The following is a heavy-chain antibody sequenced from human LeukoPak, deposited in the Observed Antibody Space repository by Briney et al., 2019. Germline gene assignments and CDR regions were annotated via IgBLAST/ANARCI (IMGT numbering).Heavy chain of an antibody. CDR2: ISSGSSYI. J-gene: IGHJ4*02. V-gene: IGHV3-21*01. CDR1: GFTFSSYS. CDR3: ARMVRGVSYYFGY. D-gene: IGHD3-10*01. Sequence: GGSLRLSCAASGFTFSSYSMNWVRQAPGKGLEWVSSISSGSSYIYYADSVKGRFTISRDNAKNSLYLQMNSLRAEDTAVYYCARMVRGVSYYFGYWGQGTLVTVSS.